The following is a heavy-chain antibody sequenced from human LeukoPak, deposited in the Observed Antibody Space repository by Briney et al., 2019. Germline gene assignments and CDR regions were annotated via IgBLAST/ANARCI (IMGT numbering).Heavy chain of an antibody. J-gene: IGHJ6*03. Sequence: GGSLRLSCAASGFTFSSYAMSWVRQAPGKGLEWVSAISGSGGSTYYADSVKGRFTISRDNSKNTLYLQMNSLRAEDTAVYYCARQAFDYDFSRIPYMDVWGKGTTVTVSS. CDR3: ARQAFDYDFSRIPYMDV. CDR2: ISGSGGST. V-gene: IGHV3-23*01. CDR1: GFTFSSYA. D-gene: IGHD3-3*01.